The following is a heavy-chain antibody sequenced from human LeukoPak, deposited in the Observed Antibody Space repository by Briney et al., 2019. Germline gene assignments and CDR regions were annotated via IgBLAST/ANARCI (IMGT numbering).Heavy chain of an antibody. D-gene: IGHD2-2*01. CDR1: GFSFGNYW. J-gene: IGHJ4*02. V-gene: IGHV3-7*01. Sequence: GGSLRLCCAASGFSFGNYWMIWVRQAPGKGLEWVANIKQDGSEKHYVDSVRGRLTISRDNAKNSLYLQMNSLRAEDTAVYYCAREGSSAISHAADFWGQGTLVTVSS. CDR2: IKQDGSEK. CDR3: AREGSSAISHAADF.